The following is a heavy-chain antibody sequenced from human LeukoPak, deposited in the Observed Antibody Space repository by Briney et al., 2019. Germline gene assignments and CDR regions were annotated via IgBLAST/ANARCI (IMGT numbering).Heavy chain of an antibody. CDR2: ISAYNGNT. CDR3: ARDKASDYDILTGYLYCDY. D-gene: IGHD3-9*01. CDR1: GYTITSYG. V-gene: IGHV1-18*01. Sequence: ASVKVSCKASGYTITSYGISWERQAPGQGLEWMGWISAYNGNTNYAQKLQGRVTMTTDTSTSTAYMELRSLRSDDTAVYYCARDKASDYDILTGYLYCDYWGQGTLVTVSS. J-gene: IGHJ4*02.